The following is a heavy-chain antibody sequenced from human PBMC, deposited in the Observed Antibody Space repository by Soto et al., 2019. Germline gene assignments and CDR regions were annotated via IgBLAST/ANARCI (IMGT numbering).Heavy chain of an antibody. V-gene: IGHV1-46*01. CDR3: ARALAPFYYYYGMDV. CDR2: IIPSGGST. Sequence: GASVKVSCKASGYTFTTYYMHWVRQAPGQGLEWMGTIIPSGGSTSYAQKFQGRVTMTRDTSTSTAYMEPSSLTSEDTAVYYCARALAPFYYYYGMDVWGQGTTVTVSS. D-gene: IGHD3-3*02. J-gene: IGHJ6*02. CDR1: GYTFTTYY.